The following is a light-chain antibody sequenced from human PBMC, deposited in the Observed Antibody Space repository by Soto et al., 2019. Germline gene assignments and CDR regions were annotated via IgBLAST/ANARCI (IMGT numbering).Light chain of an antibody. CDR1: SSNIGNNY. CDR2: ENN. CDR3: GTWDSSLSAYV. V-gene: IGLV1-51*02. Sequence: QSVLTQPPSVSAAPGQKVTISCSGSSSNIGNNYVSWYQQLPGTAPKLLIYENNKRPSGTPDRFSGSKSGTSATLGITGLQTGDEADYYCGTWDSSLSAYVFGTGTKLTVL. J-gene: IGLJ1*01.